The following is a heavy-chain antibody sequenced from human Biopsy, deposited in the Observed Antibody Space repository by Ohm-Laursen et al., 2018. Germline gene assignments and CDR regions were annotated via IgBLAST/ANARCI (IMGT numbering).Heavy chain of an antibody. Sequence: APVKVSCKVSGYTLTDLSMHWVRQAPGKGLEWMGGFAPENGKTIYAQKFQGRVTMTEDTSTDTAYMELSNLRSEDTAVYYCTGDINNWNVNYWGQGTLVTVSS. D-gene: IGHD1-20*01. CDR2: FAPENGKT. CDR3: TGDINNWNVNY. J-gene: IGHJ4*02. CDR1: GYTLTDLS. V-gene: IGHV1-24*01.